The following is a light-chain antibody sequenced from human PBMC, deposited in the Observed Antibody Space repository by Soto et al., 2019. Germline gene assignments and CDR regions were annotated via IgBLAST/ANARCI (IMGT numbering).Light chain of an antibody. CDR1: QSVSTNY. Sequence: EIVLTQSPGTLSLSPGERATLSCRASQSVSTNYLAWYQRKPGQAPRLLIYGASSRATDIPRRFSGSGSGTDFTLTITRLEPEDFAVYYCQQYGSSPPTFGQWTKVEVK. CDR2: GAS. J-gene: IGKJ1*01. V-gene: IGKV3-20*01. CDR3: QQYGSSPPT.